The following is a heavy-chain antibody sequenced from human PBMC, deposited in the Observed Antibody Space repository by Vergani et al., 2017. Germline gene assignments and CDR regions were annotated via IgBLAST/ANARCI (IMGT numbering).Heavy chain of an antibody. CDR3: ARNPYCGGDCYSDAIDI. J-gene: IGHJ3*02. Sequence: QVQLQESGPGLVKPSETLSLTCTVSGGSISSYYWSWIRQPPGKGLEWIGYIYYSGSTNYSPSLKSRVTISVDTSKNQFSLKLSSVTAADTAVYYCARNPYCGGDCYSDAIDIWGQGTMVTVSS. V-gene: IGHV4-59*01. CDR2: IYYSGST. D-gene: IGHD2-21*02. CDR1: GGSISSYY.